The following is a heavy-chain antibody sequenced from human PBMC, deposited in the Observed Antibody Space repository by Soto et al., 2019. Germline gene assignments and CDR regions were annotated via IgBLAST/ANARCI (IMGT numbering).Heavy chain of an antibody. CDR1: GGYISSYY. D-gene: IGHD3-10*01. J-gene: IGHJ6*02. CDR3: ARHVFITVVRGTTVTFEYYNGMDV. Sequence: SETLSLTCTVSGGYISSYYWSWIRQPPGKGLEWIGYIYYSGSTNYNPSLKSRVTISVDTSKNQFSLKLSSVTAADTAVYFCARHVFITVVRGTTVTFEYYNGMDVWGPGTTVTVSS. CDR2: IYYSGST. V-gene: IGHV4-59*08.